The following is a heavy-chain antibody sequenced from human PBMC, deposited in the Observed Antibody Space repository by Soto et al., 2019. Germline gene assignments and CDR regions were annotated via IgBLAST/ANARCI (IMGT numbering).Heavy chain of an antibody. CDR2: IYYSGST. V-gene: IGHV4-59*07. CDR3: ARAGDYDFWSGYSNDAFDI. J-gene: IGHJ3*02. CDR1: SGSMSGYY. Sequence: PSDTLSLTCTVSSGSMSGYYWNWIRQPPGKGLEWIGYIYYSGSTNYNPSLKSQVTISVDTSKNQFSLRLSSVTAADTAVYYCARAGDYDFWSGYSNDAFDIWGQGTMVTVSS. D-gene: IGHD3-3*01.